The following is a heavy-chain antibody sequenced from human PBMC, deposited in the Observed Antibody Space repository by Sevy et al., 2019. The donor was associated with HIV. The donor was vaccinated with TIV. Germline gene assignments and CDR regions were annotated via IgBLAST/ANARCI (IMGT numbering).Heavy chain of an antibody. CDR2: SNPNGGGT. CDR1: GYTFTGYY. V-gene: IGHV1-2*02. J-gene: IGHJ4*02. D-gene: IGHD3-10*01. CDR3: SRSVYGSGTYLNDY. Sequence: ASVKVSCKASGYTFTGYYIHWVRQAPGQGLEWMGWSNPNGGGTNYAQKLQDRATMTGNTSISKAYMYLTRLRSDDTAVYYGSRSVYGSGTYLNDYWGQGTLVTVSS.